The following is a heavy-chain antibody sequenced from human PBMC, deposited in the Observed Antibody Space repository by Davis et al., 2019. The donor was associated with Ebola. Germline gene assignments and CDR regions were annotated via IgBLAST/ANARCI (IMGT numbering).Heavy chain of an antibody. V-gene: IGHV3-30*02. CDR3: AKGITIFGVVIAFDY. D-gene: IGHD3-3*01. CDR1: GFTFSSYG. Sequence: GESLKISCAASGFTFSSYGMHWVRQAPGKGLEWVAVIWYDGSNKYYADSVKGRFTISRDNSKNTLYLQMNSLRAEDTAVYYCAKGITIFGVVIAFDYWGQGTLVTVSS. CDR2: IWYDGSNK. J-gene: IGHJ4*02.